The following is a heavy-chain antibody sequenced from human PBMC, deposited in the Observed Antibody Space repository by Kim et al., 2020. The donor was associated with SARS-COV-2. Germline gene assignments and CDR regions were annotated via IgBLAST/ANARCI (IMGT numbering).Heavy chain of an antibody. Sequence: SETLSLTCTVSGGSISSSSYYWGWIRQPPGKGLEWIGSIYYSGSTYYNPSLKSRVTISVYTSKNQFSLKLSSVTAADTAVYYCARQNWENSYYYYGMDVWGQGTTVTVSS. CDR1: GGSISSSSYY. J-gene: IGHJ6*02. CDR3: ARQNWENSYYYYGMDV. D-gene: IGHD7-27*01. V-gene: IGHV4-39*01. CDR2: IYYSGST.